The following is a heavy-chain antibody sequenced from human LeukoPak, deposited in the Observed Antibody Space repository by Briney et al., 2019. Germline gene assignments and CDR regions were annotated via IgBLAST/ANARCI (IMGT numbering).Heavy chain of an antibody. CDR1: GFTLRNYY. Sequence: PGGALRLSCVGSGFTLRNYYMNWVGPAPPKGLEGVSYSGSCGNMYHADSVKGRFTISRDNAKNLVYLEMNSLRAEDTAVYYCARDPGYGYSGAFDIWGQGTMVTVSS. CDR3: ARDPGYGYSGAFDI. J-gene: IGHJ3*02. V-gene: IGHV3-48*01. CDR2: SGSCGNM. D-gene: IGHD5-18*01.